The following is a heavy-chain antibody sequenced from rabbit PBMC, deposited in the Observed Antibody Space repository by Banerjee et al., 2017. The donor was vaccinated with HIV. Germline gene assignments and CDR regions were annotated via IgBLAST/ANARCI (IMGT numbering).Heavy chain of an antibody. V-gene: IGHV1S40*01. CDR3: ARSSSAYYPYYYNL. Sequence: QSLEESGGGLVKPEGSLTLTCTASGFDLSSNYYMCWVRQAPGKGLEWIACIYTGSTGSTYYASWAKGRFTISKTSSTTVTLQATSLTAADTATYFCARSSSAYYPYYYNLWGPGTLVTVS. CDR2: IYTGSTGST. CDR1: GFDLSSNYY. D-gene: IGHD1-1*01. J-gene: IGHJ4*01.